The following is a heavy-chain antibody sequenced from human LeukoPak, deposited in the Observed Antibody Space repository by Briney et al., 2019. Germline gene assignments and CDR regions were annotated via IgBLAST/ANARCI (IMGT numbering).Heavy chain of an antibody. D-gene: IGHD1-26*01. J-gene: IGHJ6*03. V-gene: IGHV3-21*06. Sequence: GGPLRLFCGACGFPLCRYHVLCAREARGKGPEWVSSISRRSRYIYYTDAVKGRFTISRDNAKNPLYLQMDSLRVEDTAVYYCARDPYSGSYGAYYYYYMDVWGKGTTVTISS. CDR3: ARDPYSGSYGAYYYYYMDV. CDR2: ISRRSRYI. CDR1: GFPLCRYH.